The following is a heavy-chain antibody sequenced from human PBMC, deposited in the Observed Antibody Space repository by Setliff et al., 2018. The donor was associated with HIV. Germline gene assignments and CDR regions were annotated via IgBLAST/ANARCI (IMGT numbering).Heavy chain of an antibody. CDR3: ARAIQPYYMDV. CDR1: IGSISSHY. J-gene: IGHJ6*03. CDR2: IYYSGIT. Sequence: SETLSLTCTVSIGSISSHYWSWIRQPPGKGLEWTGHIYYSGITNYNPSLKSRVTISVDTSKNQFSLKLRSVTAADTAVYYCARAIQPYYMDVWGKGTTVTVSS. V-gene: IGHV4-59*11.